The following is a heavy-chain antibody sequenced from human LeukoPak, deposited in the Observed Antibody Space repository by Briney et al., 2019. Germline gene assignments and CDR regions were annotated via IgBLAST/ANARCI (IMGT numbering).Heavy chain of an antibody. D-gene: IGHD4-17*01. Sequence: GASVKVSCKASGYTFTGYYMHWVRQAPGQGLEWMGRIIPILGIANYAQKFQGRVTITADKSTSTAYMELSSLRSEDTAVYYCARMITVTTTQRHYYYYYGMDVWGQGTTVTVSS. CDR2: IIPILGIA. V-gene: IGHV1-69*02. CDR3: ARMITVTTTQRHYYYYYGMDV. CDR1: GYTFTGYY. J-gene: IGHJ6*02.